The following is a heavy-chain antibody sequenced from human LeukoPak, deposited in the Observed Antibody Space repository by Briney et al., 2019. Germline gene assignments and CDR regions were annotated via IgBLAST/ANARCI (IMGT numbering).Heavy chain of an antibody. CDR3: AKDLGTYYDSSGIAFDL. D-gene: IGHD3-22*01. V-gene: IGHV3-33*06. CDR2: IWYDGSNK. Sequence: PGRSLRLSCAASGFTFSSYGMHLVRQAPGKGLEWVAVIWYDGSNKYYADSVKGRFTISRDNSKNTLYLQMNSLRAEDTAVYYCAKDLGTYYDSSGIAFDLWGRGTLVTVSS. J-gene: IGHJ2*01. CDR1: GFTFSSYG.